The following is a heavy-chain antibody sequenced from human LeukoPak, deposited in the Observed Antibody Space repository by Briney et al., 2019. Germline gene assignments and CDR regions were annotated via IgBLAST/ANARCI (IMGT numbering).Heavy chain of an antibody. J-gene: IGHJ4*02. Sequence: GGSLRLSCAASGFTFSSYAMSWVRQVPGKGLEWVSAISGSGGSTYYADSVKGRFTISRDNSKNTLYLQMNSLRAEDAAVYYCAKDPNYYDSSGSDYWGQGTLVTASS. CDR3: AKDPNYYDSSGSDY. D-gene: IGHD3-22*01. V-gene: IGHV3-23*01. CDR1: GFTFSSYA. CDR2: ISGSGGST.